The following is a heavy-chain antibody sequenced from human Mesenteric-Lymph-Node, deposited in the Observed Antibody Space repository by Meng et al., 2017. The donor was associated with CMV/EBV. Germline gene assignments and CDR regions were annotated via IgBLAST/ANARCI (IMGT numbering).Heavy chain of an antibody. CDR1: GFTFSSYA. D-gene: IGHD3-3*01. CDR2: ISSSSSYI. CDR3: AKGSIRFLEWLSDY. Sequence: SWAASGFTFSSYAMSWVRQAPGKGLEWVSSISSSSSYIYYADSVKGRFTISRDNSKNTVYLQMNSLRAEDTAVYYCAKGSIRFLEWLSDYWGQGTQVTVSS. J-gene: IGHJ4*02. V-gene: IGHV3-21*04.